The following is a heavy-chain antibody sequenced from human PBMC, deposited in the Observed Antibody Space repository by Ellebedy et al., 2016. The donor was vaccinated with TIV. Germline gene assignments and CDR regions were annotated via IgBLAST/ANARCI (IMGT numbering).Heavy chain of an antibody. V-gene: IGHV3-23*01. CDR2: ITAGGGSI. D-gene: IGHD3-22*01. J-gene: IGHJ4*02. Sequence: GESLKISCAASGFTFSDHAMTWVRQTPGKGLEWVSGITAGGGSIHYVDSVKGRFTISRDNSKKTLYLQMNSLRAEDTAVYYCVKLDSRGFYYGRLDYWGQGTLVTVSS. CDR3: VKLDSRGFYYGRLDY. CDR1: GFTFSDHA.